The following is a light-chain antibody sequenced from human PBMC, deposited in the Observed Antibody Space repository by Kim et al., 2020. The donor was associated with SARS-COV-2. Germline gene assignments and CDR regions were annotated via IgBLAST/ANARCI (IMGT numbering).Light chain of an antibody. Sequence: GGTVTITCASSTGAVTGGYYPNWFQQKPGQAPRALIYSISKKHSWTPARFSGSLLGGKAALTLSGVQPEDEAEYYCLLYYGGAWVFGGGTKLTVL. CDR3: LLYYGGAWV. V-gene: IGLV7-43*01. CDR2: SIS. J-gene: IGLJ3*02. CDR1: TGAVTGGYY.